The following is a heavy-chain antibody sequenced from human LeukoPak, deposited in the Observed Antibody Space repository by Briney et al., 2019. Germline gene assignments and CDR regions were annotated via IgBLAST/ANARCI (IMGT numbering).Heavy chain of an antibody. Sequence: PSETLSLTCTVSGGSIGGGSLYWSWLRQPAGTGLEWIGRVQSSGGTNYNPSLKSRVTISIDTSKNQFSLKLRSVTAADTAVYYCARLYGNYQNYFDYWGQGTLVTVSS. CDR1: GGSIGGGSLY. CDR3: ARLYGNYQNYFDY. CDR2: VQSSGGT. V-gene: IGHV4-61*02. J-gene: IGHJ4*02. D-gene: IGHD1-7*01.